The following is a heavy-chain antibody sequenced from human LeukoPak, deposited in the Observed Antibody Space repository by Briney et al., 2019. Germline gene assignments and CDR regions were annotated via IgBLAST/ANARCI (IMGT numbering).Heavy chain of an antibody. V-gene: IGHV3-30*02. CDR2: IRYDGSNK. D-gene: IGHD6-19*01. CDR1: GFTLSSYG. CDR3: AKDPIAVAGYYFDY. Sequence: PGGSLRLSCAASGFTLSSYGMHWVRQAPGKGLEWVAFIRYDGSNKYYADSVKGRFTISRDNSKNTLYLQMNSLRAEDTAVYYCAKDPIAVAGYYFDYWGQGTLVTVSS. J-gene: IGHJ4*02.